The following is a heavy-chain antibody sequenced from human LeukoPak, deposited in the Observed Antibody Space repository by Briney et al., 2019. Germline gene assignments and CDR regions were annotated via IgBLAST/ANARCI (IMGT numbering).Heavy chain of an antibody. D-gene: IGHD5-18*01. Sequence: SETLSLTCAVYGGSFSGYYWSWIRQPPGKGLEWIGEINHSGSTNYNPSLKSRVTISVDTSKNQFSLKLSSVTAADTAVYYCARANGYSYDLDYWGQGTLVTVSS. CDR3: ARANGYSYDLDY. CDR2: INHSGST. CDR1: GGSFSGYY. J-gene: IGHJ4*02. V-gene: IGHV4-34*01.